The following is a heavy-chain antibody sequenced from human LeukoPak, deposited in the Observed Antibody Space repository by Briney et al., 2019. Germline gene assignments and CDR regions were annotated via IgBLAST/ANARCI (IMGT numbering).Heavy chain of an antibody. V-gene: IGHV3-23*01. CDR2: ISGSGGST. CDR1: GFTFSSYG. CDR3: AKARRDDILTGYPY. D-gene: IGHD3-9*01. Sequence: PGGSLRLSCAASGFTFSSYGISWVRQAPGKGLEWVSAISGSGGSTYYADSVKGRFTISRDNSKNTLYLQMNSLRAEDTAVYYCAKARRDDILTGYPYWGQGTLVTVSS. J-gene: IGHJ4*02.